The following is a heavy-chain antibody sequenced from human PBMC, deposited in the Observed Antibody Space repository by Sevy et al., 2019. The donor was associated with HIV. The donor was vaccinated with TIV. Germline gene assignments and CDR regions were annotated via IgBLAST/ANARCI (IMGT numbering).Heavy chain of an antibody. V-gene: IGHV4-59*01. D-gene: IGHD6-13*01. Sequence: GSLRLSCTVSGGSISSYYWSWIRQPPGKGLEWIGYIYYSGSTNYNPSLKSRVTISVETSKNQFSLKLSSVTAADTAVYYCARDRHVAAAGTSWFDPWGQGTLVTVSS. J-gene: IGHJ5*02. CDR3: ARDRHVAAAGTSWFDP. CDR2: IYYSGST. CDR1: GGSISSYY.